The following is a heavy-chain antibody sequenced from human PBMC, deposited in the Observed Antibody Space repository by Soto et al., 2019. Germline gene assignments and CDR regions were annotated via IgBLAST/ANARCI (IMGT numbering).Heavy chain of an antibody. CDR1: GGTFSSYT. D-gene: IGHD3-10*01. CDR2: IIPILGIA. J-gene: IGHJ3*02. Sequence: SVKVSCKASGGTFSSYTISWVRQAPGQGLEWMGRIIPILGIANYAQKFQGRVTITADKSTSTAYMELSSLRSEDTAVYYCARALKTMVRGVIRTNDAFDIWG. V-gene: IGHV1-69*02. CDR3: ARALKTMVRGVIRTNDAFDI.